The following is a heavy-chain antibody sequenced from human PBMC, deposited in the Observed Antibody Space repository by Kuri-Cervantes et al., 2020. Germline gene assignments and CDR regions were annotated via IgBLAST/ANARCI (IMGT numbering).Heavy chain of an antibody. CDR3: ARDRNDILTGWFDP. D-gene: IGHD3-9*01. J-gene: IGHJ5*02. CDR2: ISAAFSDT. Sequence: GGSLRLSCATSGFPFSDFAMAWVRQAPGKGLEWVAGISAAFSDTYYRDSVKGRFTISRDNSKNSLYLQMNSLRAEDTAVYYCARDRNDILTGWFDPWGQGTLVTVSS. CDR1: GFPFSDFA. V-gene: IGHV3-23*01.